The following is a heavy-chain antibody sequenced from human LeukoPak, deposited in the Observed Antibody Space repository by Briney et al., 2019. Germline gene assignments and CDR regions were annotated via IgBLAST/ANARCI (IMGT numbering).Heavy chain of an antibody. D-gene: IGHD1-20*01. CDR3: ARIRYNWDFDY. CDR1: GFTFSSYW. CDR2: IKQDGSEK. Sequence: PGGSLRLSCAASGFTFSSYWMSWVRQAPGKGLEWVANIKQDGSEKYYVDSVKGRFTISRDNAKNSLYLQMNSLRAGDTAVYYCARIRYNWDFDYWGQGTLVTVSS. V-gene: IGHV3-7*01. J-gene: IGHJ4*02.